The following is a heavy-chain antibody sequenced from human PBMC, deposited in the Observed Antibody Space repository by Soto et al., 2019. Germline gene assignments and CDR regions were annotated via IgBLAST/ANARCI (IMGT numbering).Heavy chain of an antibody. J-gene: IGHJ4*02. V-gene: IGHV3-21*01. CDR3: ARDTFGDTALNY. CDR2: VSSSSTYI. CDR1: RFTFSSYN. D-gene: IGHD5-18*01. Sequence: GSLRLSCEASRFTFSSYNMNWVRQAPGKGLEWVASVSSSSTYINYADSVKGRFTISRDNAKNSLYLQMNNLRAEDSAVYYCARDTFGDTALNYWGQGTLVTVSS.